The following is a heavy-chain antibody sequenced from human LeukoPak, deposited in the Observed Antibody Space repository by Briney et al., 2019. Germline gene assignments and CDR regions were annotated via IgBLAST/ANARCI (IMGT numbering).Heavy chain of an antibody. D-gene: IGHD3-10*01. CDR3: ARYGSGSSVNWFDP. Sequence: GGSLRLSCAASGLTFSSYAMSWVRQAPGKGLEWVSAISGSGGSTYYEDSVKGRFTISRDNSKNTLYLQMNSLRAEDTAVYYCARYGSGSSVNWFDPWGQGTLVTVSS. J-gene: IGHJ5*02. V-gene: IGHV3-23*01. CDR2: ISGSGGST. CDR1: GLTFSSYA.